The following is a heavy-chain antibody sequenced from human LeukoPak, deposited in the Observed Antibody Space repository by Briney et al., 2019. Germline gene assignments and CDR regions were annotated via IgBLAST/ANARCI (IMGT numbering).Heavy chain of an antibody. CDR2: ISTYNGNT. CDR3: ARGGGWGGTARIYGMDV. V-gene: IGHV1-18*04. J-gene: IGHJ6*02. Sequence: ASVKVSCKASGYTFTSYGISWVRQAPGQGLEWMGWISTYNGNTHYAQELQGRATLTTDTSTSTAYMELRSLRSDDTAMYYCARGGGWGGTARIYGMDVWGQGTTVTVSS. D-gene: IGHD6-6*01. CDR1: GYTFTSYG.